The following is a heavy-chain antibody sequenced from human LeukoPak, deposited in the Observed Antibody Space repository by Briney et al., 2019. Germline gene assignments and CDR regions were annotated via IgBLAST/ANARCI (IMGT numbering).Heavy chain of an antibody. D-gene: IGHD3-10*01. Sequence: ASVKVSCKVSGYTLTELSMHWVRQAPGKGLEWMGGFDPEDGETIYAQKFQGRVTMTEDTSTDTAYMELSSLRSEDTAVYYCATESMVRGVYGYYFDYWGQGTLVTVSS. CDR2: FDPEDGET. CDR3: ATESMVRGVYGYYFDY. CDR1: GYTLTELS. J-gene: IGHJ4*02. V-gene: IGHV1-24*01.